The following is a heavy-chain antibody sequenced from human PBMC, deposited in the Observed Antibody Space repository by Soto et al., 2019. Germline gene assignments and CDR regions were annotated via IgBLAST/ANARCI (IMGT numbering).Heavy chain of an antibody. J-gene: IGHJ4*02. CDR1: GFTFSSYA. Sequence: EVQLLESGGGLVQPGGSLRFSCAASGFTFSSYAMSWVRQAPGKGLEWVSAISGSGAGTYYADSVKGRFTISRVNSKNTLYLQMNSLRAEDTAVYYCAKDRRDSYGYGYWGQGTLVTVSS. D-gene: IGHD5-18*01. V-gene: IGHV3-23*01. CDR3: AKDRRDSYGYGY. CDR2: ISGSGAGT.